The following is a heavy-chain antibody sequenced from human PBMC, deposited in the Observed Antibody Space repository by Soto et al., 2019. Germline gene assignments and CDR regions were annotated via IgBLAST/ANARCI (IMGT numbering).Heavy chain of an antibody. CDR1: SGSISSTIYS. CDR3: ARDHDSSGYYPNWFDP. V-gene: IGHV4-39*07. Sequence: PSETLSLTCTVSSGSISSTIYSWDWIRQPPGKGLEWIGSIFYSGSTYYNPSLKSRVTISVDTSKNQFSLKLSSVTAADTAVYYCARDHDSSGYYPNWFDPWGQGTLVTVSS. J-gene: IGHJ5*02. D-gene: IGHD3-22*01. CDR2: IFYSGST.